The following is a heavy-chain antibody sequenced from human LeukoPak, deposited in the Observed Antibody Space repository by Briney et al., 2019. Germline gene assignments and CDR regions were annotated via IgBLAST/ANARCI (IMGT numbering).Heavy chain of an antibody. D-gene: IGHD4-23*01. CDR1: GFIVSSKY. J-gene: IGHJ6*03. CDR3: AKEPDYGGNWGYYYYYMDV. CDR2: ISGSGGST. V-gene: IGHV3-23*01. Sequence: PGGSLRLSCAASGFIVSSKYMSWVRQAPGKGLEWVSAISGSGGSTYYADSVKGRFTISRDNSKNTLYLQMNSLRAEGTAVYYCAKEPDYGGNWGYYYYYMDVWGKGTTVTVSS.